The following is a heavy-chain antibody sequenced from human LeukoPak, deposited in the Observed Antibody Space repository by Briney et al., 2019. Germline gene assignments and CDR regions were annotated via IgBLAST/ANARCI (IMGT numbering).Heavy chain of an antibody. Sequence: PSETLSLTCTVSGGSISSGGYYWSWIRQHPGKGLEWIGYIYYSGSTYYNPSLKSRVTTSVDTSKNQFSLKLSSVTAADTAVYYCARTLSDTSLYDFWSGYIRFDPWGQGTLVTVSS. V-gene: IGHV4-31*03. J-gene: IGHJ5*02. CDR1: GGSISSGGYY. CDR2: IYYSGST. D-gene: IGHD3-3*01. CDR3: ARTLSDTSLYDFWSGYIRFDP.